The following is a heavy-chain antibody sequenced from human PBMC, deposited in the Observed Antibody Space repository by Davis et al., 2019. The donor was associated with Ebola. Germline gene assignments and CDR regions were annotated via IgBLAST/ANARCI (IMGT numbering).Heavy chain of an antibody. D-gene: IGHD2-21*02. CDR3: AREASTAYCRGDCSDY. CDR2: ISSSGSNI. V-gene: IGHV3-11*01. CDR1: GFTFSDYY. J-gene: IGHJ4*02. Sequence: GESLKIPCAASGFTFSDYYMSWIRQAPGKGLEGVSYISSSGSNIYYADSVKGRFTISRDNAKNSLYLQMNSLRAEDTAVYYCAREASTAYCRGDCSDYWGQGILVTVST.